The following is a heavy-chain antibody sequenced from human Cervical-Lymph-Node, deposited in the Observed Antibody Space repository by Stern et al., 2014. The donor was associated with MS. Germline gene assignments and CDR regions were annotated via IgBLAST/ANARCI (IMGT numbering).Heavy chain of an antibody. V-gene: IGHV3-48*01. J-gene: IGHJ4*02. D-gene: IGHD3-22*01. Sequence: EVQLVQSGGGLVQPGGSLRLSCAASGFTFSSYSMTWVRQAPGQGLEWVSYISSGGRSIYYAASLKGRLTISRDNAKNSLYLQMNSLRGDDTAVYYCARGEADYYDSSGYSFDYWGQGTLVTVSS. CDR3: ARGEADYYDSSGYSFDY. CDR2: ISSGGRSI. CDR1: GFTFSSYS.